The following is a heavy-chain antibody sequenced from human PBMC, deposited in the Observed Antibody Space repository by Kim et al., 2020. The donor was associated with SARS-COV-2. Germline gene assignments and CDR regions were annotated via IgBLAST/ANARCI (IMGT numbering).Heavy chain of an antibody. CDR1: GFTFSSYE. J-gene: IGHJ4*02. CDR3: ARGRNKSPFDY. Sequence: GGSLRLSCAASGFTFSSYEMNWVRQAPGKGLEWVAYIIGSGTTIYYADSVRGRFTISRDNDKNSLYLQMNSLRAEDTAVYYCARGRNKSPFDYWGQGTLV. CDR2: IIGSGTTI. V-gene: IGHV3-48*03.